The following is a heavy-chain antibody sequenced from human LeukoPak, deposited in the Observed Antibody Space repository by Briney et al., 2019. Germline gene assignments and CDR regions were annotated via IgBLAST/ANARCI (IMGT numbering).Heavy chain of an antibody. J-gene: IGHJ4*02. CDR2: ISSDGSST. CDR3: AKSGPYCSSTSCNYFDY. CDR1: GFTFSSYW. V-gene: IGHV3-74*01. D-gene: IGHD2-2*01. Sequence: GGSLRLSCAASGFTFSSYWMHWVRQAPGKGLVWVSRISSDGSSTSYADSVKGRFTISRDNSKNALFLQMNSLRAEDTAVYYCAKSGPYCSSTSCNYFDYWGQGTLVTVSS.